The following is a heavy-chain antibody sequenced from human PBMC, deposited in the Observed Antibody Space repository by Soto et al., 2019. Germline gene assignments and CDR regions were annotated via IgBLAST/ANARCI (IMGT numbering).Heavy chain of an antibody. D-gene: IGHD3-3*01. V-gene: IGHV3-73*01. Sequence: EVQLVESGGGLVQPGGSLKLSCAASGFTFSGSAMHWVGQASGKGLEWVGRIRSKPNNYATAYGASVKGRFTISRDDSKNTAYLQMNSLNNEDTAVYYCSRQASDFWSGKPQYYMDVWGKGTTVTVSS. J-gene: IGHJ6*03. CDR3: SRQASDFWSGKPQYYMDV. CDR1: GFTFSGSA. CDR2: IRSKPNNYAT.